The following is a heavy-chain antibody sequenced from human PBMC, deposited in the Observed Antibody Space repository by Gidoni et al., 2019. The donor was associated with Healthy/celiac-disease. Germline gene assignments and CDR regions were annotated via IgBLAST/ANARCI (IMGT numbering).Heavy chain of an antibody. V-gene: IGHV4-34*01. CDR2: INHSAST. Sequence: QVQLQQWGAGLLKPSETLPLTCAVYVCSFRGYYWGWIRQLPGNGLEWIGKINHSASTNYNPSHKNRFTIAVDTSKNQFSLKLSSVTAADTAVYYCAREGGYDILTGSNAFDIWGQGTIVTVSS. J-gene: IGHJ3*02. D-gene: IGHD3-9*01. CDR3: AREGGYDILTGSNAFDI. CDR1: VCSFRGYY.